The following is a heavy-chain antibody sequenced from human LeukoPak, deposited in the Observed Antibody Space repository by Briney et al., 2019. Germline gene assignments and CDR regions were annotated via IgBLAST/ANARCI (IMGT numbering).Heavy chain of an antibody. CDR3: ARDGYDSSGYYGDY. CDR2: IYTSGST. Sequence: PSQTLSLTCTVSGGSISSGSYYWSWIRQPAGKGLEWIGRIYTSGSTNYNPSLKSRVTMSVDTSKNQFSLKLSSVTAADTAVYYCARDGYDSSGYYGDYWGQGTLVTVSS. J-gene: IGHJ4*02. V-gene: IGHV4-61*02. CDR1: GGSISSGSYY. D-gene: IGHD3-22*01.